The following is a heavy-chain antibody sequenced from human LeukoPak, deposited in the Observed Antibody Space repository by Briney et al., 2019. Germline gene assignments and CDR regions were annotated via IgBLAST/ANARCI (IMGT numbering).Heavy chain of an antibody. CDR2: IYPGDSDT. CDR3: ARRHSGGYYYDY. D-gene: IGHD3-22*01. Sequence: GGSLTISCEVSGYSFTIYWIGWVRQMPGKGLEWMGIIYPGDSDTIYTPSFQGQVTISADKSINTAYLQWSTLKASDTAMYYCARRHSGGYYYDYWGQGTLVTVSS. V-gene: IGHV5-51*01. J-gene: IGHJ4*02. CDR1: GYSFTIYW.